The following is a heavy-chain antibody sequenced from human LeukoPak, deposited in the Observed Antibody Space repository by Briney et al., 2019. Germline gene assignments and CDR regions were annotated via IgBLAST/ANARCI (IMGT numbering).Heavy chain of an antibody. CDR3: ARGYYDSSGYYTNWFDP. CDR1: GYTFTSYD. J-gene: IGHJ5*02. V-gene: IGHV1-8*01. CDR2: MNPNSGNT. D-gene: IGHD3-22*01. Sequence: GASLKVSCKASGYTFTSYDINWVRQATGQALEWMGWMNPNSGNTGYAQKFQGRVTMTRNTSISTAYMELSSLRSEDTAVYYCARGYYDSSGYYTNWFDPWGQGTLVTVSS.